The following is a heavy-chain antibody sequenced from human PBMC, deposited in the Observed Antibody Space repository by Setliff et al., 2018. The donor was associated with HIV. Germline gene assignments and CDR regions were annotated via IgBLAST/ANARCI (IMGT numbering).Heavy chain of an antibody. V-gene: IGHV4-39*07. J-gene: IGHJ4*02. CDR1: GGSISSSSYY. CDR2: IYNSGST. Sequence: SETLSLTCTVSGGSISSSSYYWGWIRQPPGKGLEWIGSIYNSGSTYYDPSLTTRVTISVDTSKNQISLKVNSVTAADAAVYFCARGRGGNYFDSWGQGTLVTVSS. CDR3: ARGRGGNYFDS.